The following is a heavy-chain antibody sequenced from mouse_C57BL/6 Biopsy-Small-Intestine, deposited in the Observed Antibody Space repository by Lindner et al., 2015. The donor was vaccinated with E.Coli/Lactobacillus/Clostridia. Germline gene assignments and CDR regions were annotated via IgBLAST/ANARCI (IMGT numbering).Heavy chain of an antibody. D-gene: IGHD1-1*02. CDR1: GYSFTGYN. Sequence: VQLQESGAELVKPGASVKISCKASGYSFTGYNMNWVKQSHGKSLEWIGNINPYYGSTSYNQKFKGKATLTADKSSSTAYMQLNSLTSEDSAVYYCVRRGGSSAWFAYWGQGTLVTVSA. CDR2: INPYYGST. V-gene: IGHV1-39*01. CDR3: VRRGGSSAWFAY. J-gene: IGHJ3*01.